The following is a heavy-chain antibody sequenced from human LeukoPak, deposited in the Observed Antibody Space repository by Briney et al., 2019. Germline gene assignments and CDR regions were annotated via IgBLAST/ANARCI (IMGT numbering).Heavy chain of an antibody. CDR1: GGSISSSSYY. CDR3: ARLSSSSWSYWFDP. V-gene: IGHV4-39*01. CDR2: IYYSGST. Sequence: NPSETLSLTCTVSGGSISSSSYYWGWIRQPPGKGLEWIGSIYYSGSTYYNPSLKSRVTISVDTSKNQFSLKLSSVTAADTVVYYCARLSSSSWSYWFDPWGQGTLVTVSS. D-gene: IGHD6-6*01. J-gene: IGHJ5*02.